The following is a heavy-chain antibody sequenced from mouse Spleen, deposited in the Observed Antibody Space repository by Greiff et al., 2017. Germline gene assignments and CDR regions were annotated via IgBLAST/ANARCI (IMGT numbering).Heavy chain of an antibody. CDR1: GYTFTSYT. J-gene: IGHJ3*01. D-gene: IGHD2-4*01. V-gene: IGHV1-4*01. Sequence: VQGVESGAELARPGASVKMSCKASGYTFTSYTMHWVKQRPGQGLEWIGYINPSSGYTKYNQKFKDKATLTADKSSSTAYMQLSSLTSEDSAVYYCARWRYYDYVWFAYWGQGTLVTVSA. CDR3: ARWRYYDYVWFAY. CDR2: INPSSGYT.